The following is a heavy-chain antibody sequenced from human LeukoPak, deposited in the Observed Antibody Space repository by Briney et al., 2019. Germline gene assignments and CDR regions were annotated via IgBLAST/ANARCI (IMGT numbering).Heavy chain of an antibody. CDR2: IYYSGST. Sequence: SETLSLTCTLSGGSISSHYWSWTPQPPGKGLEWIGYIYYSGSTNYNPSLKSRVTISVDTSKNQFSLKLSSVTAAETAVYYCARGHSYGYRVAFDIWGKGTMVTVSS. J-gene: IGHJ3*02. CDR1: GGSISSHY. D-gene: IGHD5-18*01. CDR3: ARGHSYGYRVAFDI. V-gene: IGHV4-59*11.